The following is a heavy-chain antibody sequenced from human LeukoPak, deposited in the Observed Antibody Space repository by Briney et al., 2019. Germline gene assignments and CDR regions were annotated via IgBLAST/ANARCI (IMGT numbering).Heavy chain of an antibody. V-gene: IGHV3-66*01. CDR2: IYSGGST. J-gene: IGHJ5*02. CDR1: GFIVNYNY. Sequence: GGSLRLSCAASGFIVNYNYMSWVRQAPGKGLEWVSVIYSGGSTYYADSVKGRFTISRDNSKNMVYLQMNSLRDEDTAVYYCARVKVGSTYWFDPWGQGTLVTVSS. D-gene: IGHD1-26*01. CDR3: ARVKVGSTYWFDP.